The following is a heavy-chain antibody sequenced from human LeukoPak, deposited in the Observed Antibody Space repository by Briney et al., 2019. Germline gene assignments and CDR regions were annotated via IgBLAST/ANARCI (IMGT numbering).Heavy chain of an antibody. CDR3: ARARYGDYGDYYFDY. CDR1: GYTFTSFY. J-gene: IGHJ4*02. V-gene: IGHV1-46*01. Sequence: ASVKVSYKASGYTFTSFYMHWVRQAPGQGLEWMGIINPSGGGTNYAQKLQGRVTMTTDTSTSTAYMELRSLRSDDTAVYYCARARYGDYGDYYFDYWGQGTLVTVSS. CDR2: INPSGGGT. D-gene: IGHD4-17*01.